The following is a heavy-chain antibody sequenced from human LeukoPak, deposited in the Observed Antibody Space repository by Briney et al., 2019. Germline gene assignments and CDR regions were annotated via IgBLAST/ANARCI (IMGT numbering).Heavy chain of an antibody. CDR2: IYTSGST. CDR3: ARGTYYDFWSGYYTGMGDFDY. CDR1: GGPISCYY. Sequence: SETLSLTCTVSGGPISCYYWSWIRQPAGKGLEWIGRIYTSGSTNYNPSPKSRVTMSVDTSKNQFSLKLSSVTAADTAVYYCARGTYYDFWSGYYTGMGDFDYWGQGTLVTVSS. V-gene: IGHV4-4*07. J-gene: IGHJ4*02. D-gene: IGHD3-3*01.